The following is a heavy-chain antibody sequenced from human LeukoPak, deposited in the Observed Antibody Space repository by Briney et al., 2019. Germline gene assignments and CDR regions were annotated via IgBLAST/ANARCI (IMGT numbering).Heavy chain of an antibody. CDR3: ARDPVAGNPLFDY. CDR2: INPNSGGT. V-gene: IGHV1-2*02. D-gene: IGHD6-19*01. J-gene: IGHJ4*02. Sequence: GASVKVSCKASGYTFTGYYMHWVRQAPAQGLEWMGWINPNSGGTNYAQKFQGRVTMTRDTSISTAYMELSRLRSDDTAVYYGARDPVAGNPLFDYWGQGTLVTVSS. CDR1: GYTFTGYY.